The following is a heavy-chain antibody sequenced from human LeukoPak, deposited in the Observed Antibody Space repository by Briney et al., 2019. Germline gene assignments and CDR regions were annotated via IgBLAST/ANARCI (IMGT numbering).Heavy chain of an antibody. CDR3: ARGLYGSDSF. CDR2: IHHSGST. J-gene: IGHJ4*02. CDR1: GAXVSSSNC. Sequence: PSGTLSLTCAVSGAXVSSSNCWMWVRQPPKKELEWIGEIHHSGSTNYNPSLKSRVTMSVDTSKNQISLRLTSVTAADTAVYYCARGLYGSDSFWGQGNLVTVSS. D-gene: IGHD6-19*01. V-gene: IGHV4-4*02.